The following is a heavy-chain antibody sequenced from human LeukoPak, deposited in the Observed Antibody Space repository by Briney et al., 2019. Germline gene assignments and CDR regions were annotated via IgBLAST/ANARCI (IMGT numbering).Heavy chain of an antibody. CDR3: ARRHPLTSDGFDI. D-gene: IGHD2-21*02. CDR1: GYNFTIYW. Sequence: GESLKISCKGSGYNFTIYWIGWVRQMPGKGLEWMGVIYPGDSDTRYSPSFQGQVTISADKSISTAYLQWSSLKASDTAMYYCARRHPLTSDGFDIWGQGTMVTVSS. V-gene: IGHV5-51*01. J-gene: IGHJ3*02. CDR2: IYPGDSDT.